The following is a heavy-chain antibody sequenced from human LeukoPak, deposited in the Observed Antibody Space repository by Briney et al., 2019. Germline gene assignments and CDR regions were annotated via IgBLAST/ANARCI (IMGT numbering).Heavy chain of an antibody. CDR1: GYSISSGYY. CDR2: LYHSGST. Sequence: PSETLSLTCIVSGYSISSGYYWGWIRQPPGKGLAWIGNLYHSGSTYYNPSLRSRATISGDTSKNQFSLSLSSVTAADTAVYYCARECSSTTCYTRSFDPWGQGTLVTVSS. D-gene: IGHD2-2*02. J-gene: IGHJ5*02. CDR3: ARECSSTTCYTRSFDP. V-gene: IGHV4-38-2*02.